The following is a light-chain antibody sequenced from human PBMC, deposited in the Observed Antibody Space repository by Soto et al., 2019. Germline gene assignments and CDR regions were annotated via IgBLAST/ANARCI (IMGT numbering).Light chain of an antibody. CDR2: DAS. CDR3: QQYNSYRT. Sequence: DIPMTQSPSTLSAFVGDRVTITCRASQSISSWLAWYQQKPGKAPKLLIYDASSLESGVPSRFSGSGSGTEFTLTINSLQPDDFATYYCQQYNSYRTFGQGTKVEIK. J-gene: IGKJ1*01. V-gene: IGKV1-5*01. CDR1: QSISSW.